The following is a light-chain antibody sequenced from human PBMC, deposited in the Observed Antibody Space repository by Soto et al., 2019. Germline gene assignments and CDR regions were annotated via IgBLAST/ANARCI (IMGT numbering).Light chain of an antibody. J-gene: IGKJ4*01. Sequence: DIVMTQSPDSLAVSLGERATINCKSSQSVLYSSDNKNYLGWYQQKTGQPPKLLIYWASTRESGVPDRFSGSGSGTDFTLTISSLQAEDVAVYYCQQYYXTPLTXGG. CDR1: QSVLYSSDNKNY. V-gene: IGKV4-1*01. CDR2: WAS. CDR3: QQYYXTPLT.